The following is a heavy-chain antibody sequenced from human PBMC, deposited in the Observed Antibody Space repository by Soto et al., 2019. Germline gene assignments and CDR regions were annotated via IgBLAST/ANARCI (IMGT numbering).Heavy chain of an antibody. J-gene: IGHJ6*02. D-gene: IGHD1-26*01. V-gene: IGHV3-74*01. Sequence: GGSLRLSCAASGFTFSIYWMHWVRQAPGKGPVWVSRIDNAGSSARYADSVKGRFTISRDNAKNTVYLQMNSLRAEDTAVYYCTRVGGSVSGMDVWGQGTKVTVSS. CDR2: IDNAGSSA. CDR1: GFTFSIYW. CDR3: TRVGGSVSGMDV.